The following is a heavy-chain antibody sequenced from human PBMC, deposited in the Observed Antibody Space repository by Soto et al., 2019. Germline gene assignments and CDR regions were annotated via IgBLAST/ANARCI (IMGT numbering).Heavy chain of an antibody. Sequence: GASVKVSCKASGYTFTGYYMHWVRQAPGQGLEWMGWINPNSGGTNYAQKFQGWVTMTRNTSISTAYMELSSLRSEDTAVYYCASVRSFESDAFDIWGQGTMVTVSS. J-gene: IGHJ3*02. CDR1: GYTFTGYY. CDR2: INPNSGGT. CDR3: ASVRSFESDAFDI. V-gene: IGHV1-2*04.